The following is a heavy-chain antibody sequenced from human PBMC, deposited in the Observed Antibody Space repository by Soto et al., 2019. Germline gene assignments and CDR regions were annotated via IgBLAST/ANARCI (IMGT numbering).Heavy chain of an antibody. V-gene: IGHV3-33*01. CDR3: ASDQTDSGGYSES. CDR2: IWNDGSNE. CDR1: GFNFSSYG. D-gene: IGHD3-22*01. Sequence: GGSLRLSCEASGFNFSSYGIHWVRQAPGKGLEWVAIIWNDGSNEYYADSVKGRFTISRDNSKNTVYLQVSKLRAEDTAVYFCASDQTDSGGYSESWGQGTLVTVSS. J-gene: IGHJ4*02.